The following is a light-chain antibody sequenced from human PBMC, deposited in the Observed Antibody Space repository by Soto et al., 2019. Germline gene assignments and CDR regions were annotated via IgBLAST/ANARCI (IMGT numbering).Light chain of an antibody. CDR2: EAS. CDR1: QDISNY. V-gene: IGKV1-33*01. CDR3: QQYDTLSIT. J-gene: IGKJ5*01. Sequence: DIQMTQSPSSLSASVGDRVTITCQASQDISNYLNWYQQKPGKAPKLLIYEASNLETGVPSRFSGRGSGTDFTFTISSLQPEDIATYYCQQYDTLSITFGQGTRLEIK.